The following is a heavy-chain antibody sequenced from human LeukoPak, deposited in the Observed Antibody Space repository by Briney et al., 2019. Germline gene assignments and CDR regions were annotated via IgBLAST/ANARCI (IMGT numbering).Heavy chain of an antibody. D-gene: IGHD6-19*01. J-gene: IGHJ5*02. CDR2: IYTSGST. CDR1: GGSISSYY. V-gene: IGHV4-4*07. Sequence: PSETLSLTCTVSGGSISSYYWSWIRQPAGKGLGWIGRIYTSGSTNYNPSLKSRVTTSVDTSKNQFSLKLSSVTAADTAVYYCARDGEDIAVAGTDWFDPWGQGTLVTVSS. CDR3: ARDGEDIAVAGTDWFDP.